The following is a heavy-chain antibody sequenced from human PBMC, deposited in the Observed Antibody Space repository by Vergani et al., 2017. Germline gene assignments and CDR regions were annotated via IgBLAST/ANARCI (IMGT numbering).Heavy chain of an antibody. CDR1: GFTFSSYA. D-gene: IGHD3-3*01. J-gene: IGHJ3*02. CDR2: ISGSGGST. CDR3: AKVVPRSGAFDI. Sequence: EVQLLESGGGLVQPGGSLRLSCAASGFTFSSYAMSLVRQAPGKGLEWVSAISGSGGSTYYADSVKGRFTISRDNSKNTLYLQMNSLRAEETAVYYCAKVVPRSGAFDIWGQGTMVTVSS. V-gene: IGHV3-23*01.